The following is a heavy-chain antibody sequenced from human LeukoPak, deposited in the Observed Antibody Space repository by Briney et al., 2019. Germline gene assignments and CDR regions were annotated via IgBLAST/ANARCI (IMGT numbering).Heavy chain of an antibody. J-gene: IGHJ4*02. V-gene: IGHV4-34*01. D-gene: IGHD2-2*01. CDR3: ARLRGYCSSTSCRYRKGHYFDY. CDR1: GRSFSGYY. Sequence: SETLSLTCAVYGRSFSGYYWSWVRQPPGKGLEWIGEINHSGSTNYNPSLKSRVTISVDTSKNQFSLKLSSVTAADTAVYYCARLRGYCSSTSCRYRKGHYFDYWGQGTLVTVSS. CDR2: INHSGST.